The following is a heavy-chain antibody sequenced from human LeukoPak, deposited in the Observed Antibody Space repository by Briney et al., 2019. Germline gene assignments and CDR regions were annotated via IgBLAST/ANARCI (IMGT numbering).Heavy chain of an antibody. J-gene: IGHJ6*02. Sequence: PSETLSLTCAVYGGSLSGYYWRWIRQPAGKGREWIGEINHRGSTNSNPSLKSPFTISVHTSKTQFSLKLTSVTASHTAVYYCATGYGSCDSGIHYYYAMVVWGQGTTLTAPS. D-gene: IGHD2-15*01. CDR2: INHRGST. CDR1: GGSLSGYY. V-gene: IGHV4-34*01. CDR3: ATGYGSCDSGIHYYYAMVV.